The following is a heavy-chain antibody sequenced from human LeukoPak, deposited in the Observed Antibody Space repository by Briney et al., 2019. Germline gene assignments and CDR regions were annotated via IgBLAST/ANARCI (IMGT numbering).Heavy chain of an antibody. Sequence: GGSLRLSCAASGFTFSSYAMSWVRQAPGKGLEWVSAISGSGGSTYYAGSVKGRFTISRDNSKNTLYLQMNSLRAEDTAVYYCAKEGAQYSSSWLDYWGQGTLVTVSS. J-gene: IGHJ4*02. V-gene: IGHV3-23*01. CDR3: AKEGAQYSSSWLDY. D-gene: IGHD6-13*01. CDR2: ISGSGGST. CDR1: GFTFSSYA.